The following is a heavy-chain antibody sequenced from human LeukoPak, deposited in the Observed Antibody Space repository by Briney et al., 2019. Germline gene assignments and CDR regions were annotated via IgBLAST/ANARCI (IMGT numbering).Heavy chain of an antibody. D-gene: IGHD6-6*01. CDR1: GFTFSSYG. CDR2: IRYDGSNK. Sequence: PGGSLRLSCAASGFTFSSYGMHWVRQAPGKGLEWVAFIRYDGSNKYYADSVKGRFTISRDNSKNALYLQMNSLRAEDTAVYYCAKHSSIAARLGGLYFDYWGQGTLVTVSS. J-gene: IGHJ4*02. CDR3: AKHSSIAARLGGLYFDY. V-gene: IGHV3-30*02.